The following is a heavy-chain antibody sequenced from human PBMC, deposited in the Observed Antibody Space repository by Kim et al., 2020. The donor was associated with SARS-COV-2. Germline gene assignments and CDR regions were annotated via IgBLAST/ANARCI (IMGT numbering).Heavy chain of an antibody. CDR3: AGELLGPFDY. D-gene: IGHD1-26*01. J-gene: IGHJ4*02. CDR2: SNK. Sequence: SNKDYPDCVQGRFTISRDNSKKPLYLKMNSLGAEDTAVYYCAGELLGPFDYWGQGTLVTVSS. V-gene: IGHV3-30-3*01.